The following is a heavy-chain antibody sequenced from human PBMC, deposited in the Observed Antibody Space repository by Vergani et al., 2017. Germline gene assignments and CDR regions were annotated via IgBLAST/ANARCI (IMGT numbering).Heavy chain of an antibody. D-gene: IGHD5-18*01. CDR3: AKNKLLRNSYGFDYFDY. Sequence: EVQLVESGGGLVKRGGSLRLSCAASGFTFSSYTMHWVRQRPGKGLEWVSFITWNGGNTYYADSVRGRFIISRDSDKKALFLEMNSLRGEDTAVYFCAKNKLLRNSYGFDYFDYWGQGTLVTVSS. J-gene: IGHJ4*02. CDR2: ITWNGGNT. V-gene: IGHV3-43*01. CDR1: GFTFSSYT.